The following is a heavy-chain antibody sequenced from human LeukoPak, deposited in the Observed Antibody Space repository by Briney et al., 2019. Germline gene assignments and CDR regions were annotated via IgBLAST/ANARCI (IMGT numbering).Heavy chain of an antibody. CDR1: GFTFSSYA. D-gene: IGHD7-27*01. CDR2: ISYDGSNK. Sequence: GGSLRLSCAASGFTFSSYAMHWVRQAPGKGLEWVAVISYDGSNKYYADSVKGRSTISRDNSKNTLYLQMNSLRAEDTAVYYCARVSGSRTGYFDYWGQGTLVTVSS. CDR3: ARVSGSRTGYFDY. J-gene: IGHJ4*02. V-gene: IGHV3-30*04.